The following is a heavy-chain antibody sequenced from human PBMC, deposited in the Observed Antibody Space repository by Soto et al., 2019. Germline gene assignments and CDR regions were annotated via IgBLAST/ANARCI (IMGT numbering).Heavy chain of an antibody. CDR2: ISAYNGNT. CDR1: GYTFTSYG. D-gene: IGHD5-12*01. Sequence: ASVKVSCKASGYTFTSYGISWVRQAPGQGLEWMGWISAYNGNTNYAQKLQGRVTMTTDTSTSTAYMELRSLRSDDTAVYYCARGDPGVANNFYYYGMDVWGQGTTVTVS. CDR3: ARGDPGVANNFYYYGMDV. V-gene: IGHV1-18*04. J-gene: IGHJ6*02.